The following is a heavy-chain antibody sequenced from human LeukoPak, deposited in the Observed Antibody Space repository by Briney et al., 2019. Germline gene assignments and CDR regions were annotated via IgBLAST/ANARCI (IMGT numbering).Heavy chain of an antibody. CDR3: ARRAYCGGDCYGVFFDY. CDR1: GYSFTSYW. J-gene: IGHJ4*02. Sequence: GESLKISCKGSGYSFTSYWAGWVRQMPGKGLEWMGIIYPGDSDTRYSPSFQGQVTISADKSISTAYLQWSSLKASDTAMYYCARRAYCGGDCYGVFFDYWGQGTLVTVSS. CDR2: IYPGDSDT. V-gene: IGHV5-51*01. D-gene: IGHD2-21*02.